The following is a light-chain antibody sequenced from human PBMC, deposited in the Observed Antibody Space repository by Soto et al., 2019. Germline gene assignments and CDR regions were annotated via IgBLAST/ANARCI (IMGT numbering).Light chain of an antibody. CDR2: GAS. J-gene: IGKJ4*01. V-gene: IGKV3-15*01. CDR1: QSVGSA. Sequence: EIVMTQSPATLSVSPGETATLSCRASQSVGSALAGYQHRPGQAPRLLIVGASIRATGVPGRFSGGGSGPDFTLTISSLQSEDFAVYYCQQYRNWPPLTFGGGTTVEIK. CDR3: QQYRNWPPLT.